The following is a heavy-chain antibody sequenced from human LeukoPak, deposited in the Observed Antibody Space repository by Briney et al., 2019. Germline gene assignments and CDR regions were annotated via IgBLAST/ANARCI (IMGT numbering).Heavy chain of an antibody. CDR3: SRESGAFCPFGY. D-gene: IGHD1-26*01. Sequence: PSETLSLTCGVSGGSIRSTNWWSWARQPPGQGLEWIGEISLTGETNYNPSLNGRVTMSLDWSRNQLSLTLTSVTAADTAIYYCSRESGAFCPFGYWGQGTL. V-gene: IGHV4-4*02. CDR1: GGSIRSTNW. J-gene: IGHJ4*02. CDR2: ISLTGET.